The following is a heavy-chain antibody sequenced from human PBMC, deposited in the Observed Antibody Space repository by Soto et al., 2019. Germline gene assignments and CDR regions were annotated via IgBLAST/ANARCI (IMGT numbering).Heavy chain of an antibody. J-gene: IGHJ6*02. CDR2: IYPGDSDT. CDR3: ARWGIMVRGVPVDYYGMDV. CDR1: GYSFTSYW. D-gene: IGHD3-10*01. V-gene: IGHV5-51*01. Sequence: GESLKISCQGSGYSFTSYWIGWVRQMPGKGLELMGIIYPGDSDTRYSPSFQGQVTISADKSISTAYLQWSSLKASDTAMYYCARWGIMVRGVPVDYYGMDVWGQGTLVTVSS.